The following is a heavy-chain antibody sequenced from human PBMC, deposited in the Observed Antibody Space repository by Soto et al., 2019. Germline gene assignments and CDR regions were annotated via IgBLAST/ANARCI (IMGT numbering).Heavy chain of an antibody. CDR1: GGSISSGDYY. D-gene: IGHD3-10*01. CDR2: IYYSGST. V-gene: IGHV4-30-4*01. Sequence: SETLSLTCTVSGGSISSGDYYWSWIRQPPGKGLEWIGYIYYSGSTYYNPSLKSRVTISVDTSKNQFSLKLSSVTAADTAVYYCAREGSYYYGSGSYHNWFDPWGQGTLVTVSS. J-gene: IGHJ5*02. CDR3: AREGSYYYGSGSYHNWFDP.